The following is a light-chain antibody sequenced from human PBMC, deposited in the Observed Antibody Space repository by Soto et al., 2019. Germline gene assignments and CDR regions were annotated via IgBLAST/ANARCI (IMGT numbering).Light chain of an antibody. J-gene: IGLJ3*02. Sequence: QLVLTQSPSASASLGASVKLTCTLSSGHSSYAIAWHQQQPEKGPRYLMKLNSDGSHSKGDGSPDRFSGSSSGAERYLTISSLRSEEEAAYYCQTWGTGPRVFGGGTKLTVL. CDR1: SGHSSYA. V-gene: IGLV4-69*01. CDR3: QTWGTGPRV. CDR2: LNSDGSH.